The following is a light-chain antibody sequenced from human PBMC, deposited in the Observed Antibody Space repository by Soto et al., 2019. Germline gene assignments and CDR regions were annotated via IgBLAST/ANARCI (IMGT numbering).Light chain of an antibody. CDR1: QAISSY. Sequence: DIKLTQSPSSLSASVGDRVTITCQASQAISSYLAWYQQKPGKVPELLIYATSTLQSGAPSRFSGNGSGTDFILTISSLQPEDVATYYCLKDNLALTFGGETRVEI. V-gene: IGKV1-27*01. CDR2: ATS. J-gene: IGKJ4*01. CDR3: LKDNLALT.